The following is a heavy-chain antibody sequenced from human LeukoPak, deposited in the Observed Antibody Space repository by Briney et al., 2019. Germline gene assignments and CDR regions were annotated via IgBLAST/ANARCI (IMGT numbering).Heavy chain of an antibody. V-gene: IGHV3-30*02. J-gene: IGHJ4*02. Sequence: GGSLRLSCGASGFTLSSSAMHWVRQGPGKGLEWVAYIAHHGNNKYYADSVKGRFTISRDNSKGSLYLQMNSLRADGTAVYYCAKDGSWSCTDWGQGTLVRVSS. CDR3: AKDGSWSCTD. D-gene: IGHD2-8*02. CDR2: IAHHGNNK. CDR1: GFTLSSSA.